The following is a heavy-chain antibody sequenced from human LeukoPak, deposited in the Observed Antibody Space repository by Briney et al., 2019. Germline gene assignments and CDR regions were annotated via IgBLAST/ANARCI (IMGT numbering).Heavy chain of an antibody. J-gene: IGHJ3*02. D-gene: IGHD3-16*01. Sequence: SETLSLTCTVSGGSISTSNYYWGWIRQPPGTGLEWIGNIFCSGSTYYGPSLKSRLTISLDTSRNQFSLKLNSVTAAAPAVYYWWKFWGGDRRDPFEIGGKGKRVTV. CDR1: GGSISTSNYY. V-gene: IGHV4-39*07. CDR2: IFCSGST. CDR3: WKFWGGDRRDPFEI.